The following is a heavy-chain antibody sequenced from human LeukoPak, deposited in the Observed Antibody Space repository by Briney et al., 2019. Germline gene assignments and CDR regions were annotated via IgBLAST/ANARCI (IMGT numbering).Heavy chain of an antibody. J-gene: IGHJ6*04. D-gene: IGHD1-1*01. CDR3: ARDAGTTFCYGMDV. CDR1: GGTFSTYT. Sequence: ASVKVSCKASGGTFSTYTINWVRQAPGQGLEWMGGIIPTFGTANYAQKFQGRVTITADKSTSTVYMELSSLRSEDTAVYYCARDAGTTFCYGMDVWGKGTTVTVSS. CDR2: IIPTFGTA. V-gene: IGHV1-69*06.